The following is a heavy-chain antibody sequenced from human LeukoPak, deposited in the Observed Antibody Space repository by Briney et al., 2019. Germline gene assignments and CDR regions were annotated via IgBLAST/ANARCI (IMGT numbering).Heavy chain of an antibody. CDR3: AKGYSSGWYFFDY. D-gene: IGHD6-19*01. CDR1: GFTFDGYA. J-gene: IGHJ4*02. V-gene: IGHV3-9*01. Sequence: GGSLRLSCAASGFTFDGYAMHWVRQAPGKGLEWFSGISWNSGSIGYADSVKGRFTISRDNAKNSLYLQMNSLRAEDTAVYYCAKGYSSGWYFFDYWGQGTLVTVSS. CDR2: ISWNSGSI.